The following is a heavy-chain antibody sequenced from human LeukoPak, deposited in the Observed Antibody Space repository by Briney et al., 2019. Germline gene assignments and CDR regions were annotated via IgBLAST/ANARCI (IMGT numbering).Heavy chain of an antibody. CDR1: GFTFSSYS. CDR3: ARHEWELLPFDY. CDR2: ISSSSSTI. D-gene: IGHD1-26*01. Sequence: PGGSLRLSCSASGFTFSSYSMNWVRQAPGKGLEWVSCISSSSSTIYYANSVKGRFTISRDNAKNSLYLQMNSLRDEDTAVYYCARHEWELLPFDYWGQGTLVTVSS. J-gene: IGHJ4*02. V-gene: IGHV3-48*02.